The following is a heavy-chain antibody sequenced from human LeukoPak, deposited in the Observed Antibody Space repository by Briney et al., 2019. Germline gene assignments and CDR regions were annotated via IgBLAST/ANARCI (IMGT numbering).Heavy chain of an antibody. Sequence: GASVKVSCKASGYTFTSYGISWVRQAPGQGLEWMGSISAYNGNTNYAQKLQGRVTMTTDTSTSTAYMELRSLRSDDTAVYYCARDWRKDGSSWYNNYYGMDVWGQGTTVTVSS. CDR2: ISAYNGNT. D-gene: IGHD6-13*01. V-gene: IGHV1-18*01. CDR1: GYTFTSYG. J-gene: IGHJ6*02. CDR3: ARDWRKDGSSWYNNYYGMDV.